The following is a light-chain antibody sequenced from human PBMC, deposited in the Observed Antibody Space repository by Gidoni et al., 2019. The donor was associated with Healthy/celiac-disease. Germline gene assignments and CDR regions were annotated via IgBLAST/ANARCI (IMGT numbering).Light chain of an antibody. CDR3: QVWDSSSDHVV. V-gene: IGLV3-21*02. CDR2: DDS. CDR1: NIGSKS. Sequence: SYVLTQPPSVSLAPGQTGRITCGGNNIGSKSVHWYQQKPGQAPVLVVYDDSDRPSGMPERVSGSNSGNTATLTISRVEAGDEADYYCQVWDSSSDHVVFGRGTKLTVL. J-gene: IGLJ2*01.